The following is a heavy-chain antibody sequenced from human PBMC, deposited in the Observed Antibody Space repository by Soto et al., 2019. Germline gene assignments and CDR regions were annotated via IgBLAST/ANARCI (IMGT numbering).Heavy chain of an antibody. CDR1: GFTFSDYY. CDR3: ARISGISVAGYNWFDP. D-gene: IGHD6-19*01. CDR2: ISSSSSYT. J-gene: IGHJ5*02. Sequence: GGSLRLSCAAPGFTFSDYYMSWIRQAPGKGLEWVSYISSSSSYTNYADSVKGRFTISRDNAKNSLYLQMNSLRAEDTAVYYCARISGISVAGYNWFDPWGQGTLVTVSS. V-gene: IGHV3-11*06.